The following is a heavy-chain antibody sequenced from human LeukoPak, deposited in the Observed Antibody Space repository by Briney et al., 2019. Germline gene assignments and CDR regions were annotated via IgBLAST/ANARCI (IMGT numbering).Heavy chain of an antibody. Sequence: PGGSLRLSCAASGFTFSSYAMHWVRQAPGKGLECVSAISSNGGSTYYANSVKGRFTISRDNYKNTLYLQMGSLRAEDMAVYYCARGLDYGDYANNWFDPWGQGTLVTVSS. CDR2: ISSNGGST. V-gene: IGHV3-64*01. CDR3: ARGLDYGDYANNWFDP. CDR1: GFTFSSYA. J-gene: IGHJ5*02. D-gene: IGHD4-17*01.